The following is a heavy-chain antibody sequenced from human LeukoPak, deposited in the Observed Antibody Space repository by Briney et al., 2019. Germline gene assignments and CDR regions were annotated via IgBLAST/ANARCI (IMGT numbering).Heavy chain of an antibody. D-gene: IGHD3-10*01. CDR1: GGSFSGYY. CDR3: ARRGRMWFGELPYYFDY. CDR2: INHSGST. V-gene: IGHV4-34*01. J-gene: IGHJ4*02. Sequence: SETLSLTCAVYGGSFSGYYWSWIRQPPGKGLEWIGEINHSGSTNYNPSLKSRVTISVDTSKNQFSLKLSSVTAADTAVYYCARRGRMWFGELPYYFDYWGQGTLVTVSS.